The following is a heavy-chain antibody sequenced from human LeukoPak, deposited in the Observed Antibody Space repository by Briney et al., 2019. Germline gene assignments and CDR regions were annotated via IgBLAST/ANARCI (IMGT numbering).Heavy chain of an antibody. D-gene: IGHD5-18*01. CDR1: GGSFSGYY. CDR3: ARAKYSYGSLTIDY. V-gene: IGHV4-34*01. Sequence: SDTLSLTCAVYGGSFSGYYWSWIRQPPGKGLEWIGEINHSGSTNYNPSLKSRVTISVDTSKNQFSLKLSSVTAADTAVYYCARAKYSYGSLTIDYWGQGTLVTVSS. J-gene: IGHJ4*02. CDR2: INHSGST.